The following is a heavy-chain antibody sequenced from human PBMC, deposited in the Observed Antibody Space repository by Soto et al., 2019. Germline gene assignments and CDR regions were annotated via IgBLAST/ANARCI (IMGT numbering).Heavy chain of an antibody. D-gene: IGHD3-10*01. Sequence: GGSLRLSCAASGFTFSNAWMSWVRQAPGKGLEWVGRIKSKTDGGTTDYAAPVKGRFTISRDDSKNTLYLQMNSLKTEDTAVYYCTKAFLWFGEFPYYMDVWCKATTVSVS. V-gene: IGHV3-15*01. CDR2: IKSKTDGGTT. J-gene: IGHJ6*03. CDR3: TKAFLWFGEFPYYMDV. CDR1: GFTFSNAW.